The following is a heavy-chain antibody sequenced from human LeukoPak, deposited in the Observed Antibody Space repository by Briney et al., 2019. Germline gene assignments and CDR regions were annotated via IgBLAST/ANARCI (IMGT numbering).Heavy chain of an antibody. J-gene: IGHJ4*02. CDR2: ISWGGNT. CDR3: AKDLAVASDY. CDR1: GFTFSSYA. V-gene: IGHV3-23*01. D-gene: IGHD5-12*01. Sequence: GGSLRLSGAAFGFTFSSYARSWVRQAPGKGLGWVSSISWGGNTYYADSLRGRFTFSGDISKNTLYLQMNSLTPEDTAVYHCAKDLAVASDYWGQGTLVTVSS.